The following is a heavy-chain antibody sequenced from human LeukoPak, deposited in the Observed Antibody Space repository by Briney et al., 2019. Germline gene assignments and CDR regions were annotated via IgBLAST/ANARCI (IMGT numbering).Heavy chain of an antibody. Sequence: GASVKVSCKASGYTFTGYYLHWVRQAPGQGLEGVGWINTNSGGTNNAQKFQDRVTMTRDTSISTAYMELSRLRSDDTAVYYCARVPLGYYYYMDVWGKGTTVTVSS. D-gene: IGHD7-27*01. CDR3: ARVPLGYYYYMDV. CDR1: GYTFTGYY. CDR2: INTNSGGT. J-gene: IGHJ6*03. V-gene: IGHV1-2*02.